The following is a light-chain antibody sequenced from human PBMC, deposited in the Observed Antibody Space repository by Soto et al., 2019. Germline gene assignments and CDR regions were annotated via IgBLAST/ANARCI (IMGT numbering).Light chain of an antibody. CDR3: SSYTTSSTPHYV. CDR2: EVS. V-gene: IGLV2-14*01. CDR1: SSDVGGYKF. Sequence: QSALTQPASVSGSPGQSITISCTGTSSDVGGYKFVSWYQQHPGKAPKLLIHEVSNRPSGVSPRFSGSKYGNTASLTISGLQTEDEADYYCSSYTTSSTPHYVFGTGTKVTVL. J-gene: IGLJ1*01.